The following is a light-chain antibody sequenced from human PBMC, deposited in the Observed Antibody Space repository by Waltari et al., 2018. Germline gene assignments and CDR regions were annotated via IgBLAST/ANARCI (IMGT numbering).Light chain of an antibody. V-gene: IGKV3-15*01. CDR1: KSIDSN. CDR2: RAS. Sequence: EIVMTQSAATLSVSPGERATISRRASKSIDSNLPWFQQKPGQAPRLLSYRASTRATSIPARFSGSGSGTDFTLTISSMQSEDFAVYHCQQYHNWPVTFGGGTKVEIK. CDR3: QQYHNWPVT. J-gene: IGKJ4*01.